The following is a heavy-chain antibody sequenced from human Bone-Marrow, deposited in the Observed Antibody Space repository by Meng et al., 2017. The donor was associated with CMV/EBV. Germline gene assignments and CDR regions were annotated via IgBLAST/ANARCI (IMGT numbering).Heavy chain of an antibody. D-gene: IGHD3/OR15-3a*01. CDR1: GFTFSSYA. J-gene: IGHJ4*02. Sequence: LRLSCAASGFTFSSYAMSWVRQTPRKGLEWVSAISDNGGGTYYADSVKGRFTISRDNSNNTLYLQLNSLRAEDTAVYYCAKGRTSDCWGQGTLVTVSS. V-gene: IGHV3-23*01. CDR2: ISDNGGGT. CDR3: AKGRTSDC.